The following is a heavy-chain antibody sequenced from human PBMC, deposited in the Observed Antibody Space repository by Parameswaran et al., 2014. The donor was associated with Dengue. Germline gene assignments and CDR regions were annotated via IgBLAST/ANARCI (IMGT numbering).Heavy chain of an antibody. CDR2: IYYSGST. J-gene: IGHJ4*02. Sequence: VRQMPGKGLEWIGSIYYSGSTYYNPSLKSRVTIYVDTSKNQYSLKLSSVTAADTAVYYCARRYYYGSDYFDYWGQGTLVTVSS. V-gene: IGHV4-39*01. D-gene: IGHD3-10*01. CDR3: ARRYYYGSDYFDY.